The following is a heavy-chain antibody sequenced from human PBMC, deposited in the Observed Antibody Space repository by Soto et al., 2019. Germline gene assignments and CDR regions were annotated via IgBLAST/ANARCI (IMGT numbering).Heavy chain of an antibody. CDR1: GYSLTGYY. D-gene: IGHD3-10*02. Sequence: ASVKVSCKASGYSLTGYYMHWVRRAPGQGLEWMGITNPRDGSTNYAQKFQGRVTMTSDTSTSTVYMEMSSLRSDDTAMYYCARSYVTSRPIDFWGQGTLVTVSS. CDR2: TNPRDGST. CDR3: ARSYVTSRPIDF. J-gene: IGHJ4*02. V-gene: IGHV1-46*01.